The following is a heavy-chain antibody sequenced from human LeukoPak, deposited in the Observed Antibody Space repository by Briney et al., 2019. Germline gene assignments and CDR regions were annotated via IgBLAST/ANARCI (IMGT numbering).Heavy chain of an antibody. V-gene: IGHV3-33*06. J-gene: IGHJ3*02. D-gene: IGHD3-3*01. Sequence: GRSLRLSCAASGFTFSSYGMHWVRQAPGKGLEWVAVIWYDGSNKYYADSVKGRFTISRDNSKNTLYLQMNSLRAEDTAVYYCAKTIFGVTHAFDIWGQGTMVTVSS. CDR2: IWYDGSNK. CDR3: AKTIFGVTHAFDI. CDR1: GFTFSSYG.